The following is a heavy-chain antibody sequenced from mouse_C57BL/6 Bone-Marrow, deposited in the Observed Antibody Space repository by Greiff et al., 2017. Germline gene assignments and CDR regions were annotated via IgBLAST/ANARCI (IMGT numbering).Heavy chain of an antibody. D-gene: IGHD2-4*01. Sequence: QVQLQQPGAELVRPGTSVKLSCKASGYTFTSYWMHWEKQRPGQGLEWIGVIDPSDSYTNYNQKFKGKATLTVDTSSSTAYMQLSSLTSEDSAVYYCARRRLRGGGFAYWGQGTPVTVSA. CDR3: ARRRLRGGGFAY. J-gene: IGHJ3*01. V-gene: IGHV1-59*01. CDR1: GYTFTSYW. CDR2: IDPSDSYT.